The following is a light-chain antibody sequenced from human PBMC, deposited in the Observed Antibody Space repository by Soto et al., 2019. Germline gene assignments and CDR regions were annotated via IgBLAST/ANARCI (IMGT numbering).Light chain of an antibody. CDR2: TVS. CDR1: HTVSSTF. J-gene: IGKJ1*01. CDR3: QQCGSSPWT. V-gene: IGKV3-20*01. Sequence: EIVLTQSPGTLSLSPGDTATLSCRASHTVSSTFLAWYQQKPGQAPRLLIYTVSTRATCIPDRFSGSGSGTNFTLTISRLEPEDVGVYYCQQCGSSPWTFGQGTKVEIK.